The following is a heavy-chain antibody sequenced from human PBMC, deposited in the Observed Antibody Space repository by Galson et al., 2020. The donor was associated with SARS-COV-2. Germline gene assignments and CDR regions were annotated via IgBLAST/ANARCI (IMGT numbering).Heavy chain of an antibody. D-gene: IGHD5-12*01. CDR1: GGSISSSSYY. V-gene: IGHV4-39*01. J-gene: IGHJ4*02. Sequence: SETLSLTCTVSGGSISSSSYYWGWIRQPPGKGLEWIGSIYYSGSTYYNPSLKSRVTISVDTSKNQFSLKLSSVTAADTAVYYCARRSLGGYDYVGWGQGTLVTVSS. CDR3: ARRSLGGYDYVG. CDR2: IYYSGST.